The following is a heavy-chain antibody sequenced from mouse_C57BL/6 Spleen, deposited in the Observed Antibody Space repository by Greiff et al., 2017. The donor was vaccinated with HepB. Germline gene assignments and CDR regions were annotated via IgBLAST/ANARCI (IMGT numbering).Heavy chain of an antibody. V-gene: IGHV5-9-1*02. CDR3: TRVFITTVVATYYFDY. D-gene: IGHD1-1*01. J-gene: IGHJ2*01. CDR2: ISSGGDYI. CDR1: GFTFSSYA. Sequence: EVMLVESGEGLVKPGGSLKLSCAASGFTFSSYAMSWVRQTPEKRLEWVAYISSGGDYIYYADTVKGRFTISRDNARNTLYLQMSSLKSEDTAMYYCTRVFITTVVATYYFDYWGQGTTLTVSS.